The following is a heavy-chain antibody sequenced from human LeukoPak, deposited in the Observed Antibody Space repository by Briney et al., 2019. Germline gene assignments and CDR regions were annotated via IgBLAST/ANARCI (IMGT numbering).Heavy chain of an antibody. J-gene: IGHJ4*02. CDR2: ISFSANYI. V-gene: IGHV3-21*01. CDR1: GGSISSTN. Sequence: ETLSLTCGVSGGSISSTNWWSWVRQAPGTGLEWVSSISFSANYIYYADSVKGRFTISRDDAKNSLYLQMNSLRAEDTAVYYCATDRGGYSDYWGQGTLVTVSS. CDR3: ATDRGGYSDY.